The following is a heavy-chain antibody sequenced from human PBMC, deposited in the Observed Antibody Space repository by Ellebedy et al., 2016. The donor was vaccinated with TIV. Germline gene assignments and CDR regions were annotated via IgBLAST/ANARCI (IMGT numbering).Heavy chain of an antibody. V-gene: IGHV1-8*01. CDR2: MNPNSGNT. CDR3: ARGGYSYPEDLDY. J-gene: IGHJ4*02. D-gene: IGHD5-18*01. Sequence: ASVKVSCKASGYTFTSYDINWVRQAAGQGLGWMGWMNPNSGNTDSAQKFQDRVTMTRDTSTNTAFMELYSLTFEDTAVYYCARGGYSYPEDLDYWGQGTLVTVSS. CDR1: GYTFTSYD.